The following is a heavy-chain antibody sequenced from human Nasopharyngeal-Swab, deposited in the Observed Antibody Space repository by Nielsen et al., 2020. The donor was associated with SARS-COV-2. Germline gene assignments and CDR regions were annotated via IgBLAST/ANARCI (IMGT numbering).Heavy chain of an antibody. V-gene: IGHV3-33*05. Sequence: GASLKISGAASGFIFTTYGMHWVRQAPGKGLEWVALISYDGSKKYYADSVKGRFTISRDKSKNTLYLQMNNLRAEDTAVYYCTRDRVFYYDSSGRKEFEYWGQGTRVTVSS. D-gene: IGHD3-22*01. CDR1: GFIFTTYG. CDR3: TRDRVFYYDSSGRKEFEY. CDR2: ISYDGSKK. J-gene: IGHJ4*02.